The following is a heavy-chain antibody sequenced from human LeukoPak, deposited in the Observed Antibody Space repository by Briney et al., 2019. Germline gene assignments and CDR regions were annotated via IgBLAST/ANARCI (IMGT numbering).Heavy chain of an antibody. CDR3: AKDAGGSYGGYFDY. D-gene: IGHD1-26*01. Sequence: PGGSLRLSCAASGFTFSSYGMHWVRQAPGKGLEWVAVISYDGSNKYYADSVKGRFTISRDNSKNALYLQLNSLRAEDTAVYYCAKDAGGSYGGYFDYWGQGTLVTVSS. CDR2: ISYDGSNK. CDR1: GFTFSSYG. J-gene: IGHJ4*02. V-gene: IGHV3-30*18.